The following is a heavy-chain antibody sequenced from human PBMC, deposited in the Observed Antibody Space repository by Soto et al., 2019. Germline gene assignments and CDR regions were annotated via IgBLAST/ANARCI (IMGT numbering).Heavy chain of an antibody. CDR3: ARENLPRIAALAFDY. CDR1: GFTFSSYG. J-gene: IGHJ4*02. Sequence: GGSLRLSCAASGFTFSSYGMHWVRQAPGKGLEWVAVIWYDGSNKYYADSVKGRFTISRDNSKNTLYLQMNSLRAEDTAVYYCARENLPRIAALAFDYWGQGTLVNVSS. CDR2: IWYDGSNK. D-gene: IGHD6-6*01. V-gene: IGHV3-33*01.